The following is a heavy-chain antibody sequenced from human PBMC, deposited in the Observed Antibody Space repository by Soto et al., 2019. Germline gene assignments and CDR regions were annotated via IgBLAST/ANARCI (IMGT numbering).Heavy chain of an antibody. V-gene: IGHV4-61*01. J-gene: IGHJ4*02. CDR3: ATAWEHLSFDY. D-gene: IGHD1-26*01. CDR1: GGSVSSTSYY. CDR2: IHYSGST. Sequence: PSETLSLTCTVSGGSVSSTSYYWTWIRQPPGKGLEWIGYIHYSGSTNYNPSLQSRVTISVDTSKNHFSLELTSVTAADTAVYYCATAWEHLSFDYWGQGALVTVSS.